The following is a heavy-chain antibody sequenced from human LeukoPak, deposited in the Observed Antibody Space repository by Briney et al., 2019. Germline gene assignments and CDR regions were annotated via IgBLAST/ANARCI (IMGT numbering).Heavy chain of an antibody. Sequence: SETLSLTCTVSGGSISSYYWSWIRQPPGKGLEWIGYIYSSGSAYYNPSLKSRVTISVDTSKNQFSLKVSSVTAADTAVYYCARERAAVPDYWGQGTLVTVSS. CDR3: ARERAAVPDY. CDR2: IYSSGSA. V-gene: IGHV4-59*12. D-gene: IGHD2-15*01. J-gene: IGHJ4*02. CDR1: GGSISSYY.